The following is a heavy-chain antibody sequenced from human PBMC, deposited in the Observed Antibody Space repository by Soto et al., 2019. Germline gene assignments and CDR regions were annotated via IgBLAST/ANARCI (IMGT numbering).Heavy chain of an antibody. CDR1: GFTFSNYW. D-gene: IGHD3-3*01. V-gene: IGHV3-74*01. CDR3: ARGQDYDPFTGQIDS. Sequence: PGGSLRLSCTASGFTFSNYWMHWVRRAPGKGLVWVSRIKSDGSSKSFADSVKGRFTISRDNAKNTLYLQMDSLRAEDTAVYYCARGQDYDPFTGQIDSWGQGALVTVSS. CDR2: IKSDGSSK. J-gene: IGHJ4*02.